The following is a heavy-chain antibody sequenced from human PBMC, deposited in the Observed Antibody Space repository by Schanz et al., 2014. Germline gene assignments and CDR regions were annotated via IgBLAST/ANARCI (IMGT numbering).Heavy chain of an antibody. V-gene: IGHV3-64*04. CDR1: GFTFRGYA. Sequence: VQLVESGGGLVQPGGSLRLSCAASGFTFRGYAMSWVRQAPGKGLEYISAISNNGDSTYYADSVKGRFTISRDNAKNSLYLQMNSLRAEDTAVYYCARPPHDSSGYYPFDYWGQGTLVTVSS. D-gene: IGHD3-22*01. J-gene: IGHJ4*02. CDR3: ARPPHDSSGYYPFDY. CDR2: ISNNGDST.